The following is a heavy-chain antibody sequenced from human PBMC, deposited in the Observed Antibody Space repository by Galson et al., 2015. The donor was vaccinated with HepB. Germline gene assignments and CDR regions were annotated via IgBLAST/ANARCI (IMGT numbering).Heavy chain of an antibody. D-gene: IGHD3-22*01. CDR1: GFTFSDYY. CDR3: ARDSRVGYYYDSSGYYYYFDY. J-gene: IGHJ4*02. CDR2: ISSSGSTI. Sequence: SLRLSCAASGFTFSDYYMSWIRQAPGKGLEWVSYISSSGSTIYYADSVKGRFTISRDNAKNSLYLQMNSLRAEDTAVYFCARDSRVGYYYDSSGYYYYFDYWGQGTLVTVSS. V-gene: IGHV3-11*01.